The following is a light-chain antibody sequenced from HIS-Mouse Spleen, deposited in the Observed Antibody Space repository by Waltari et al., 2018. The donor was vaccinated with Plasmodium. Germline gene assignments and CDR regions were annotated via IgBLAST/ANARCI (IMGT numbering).Light chain of an antibody. CDR1: ALPKKY. V-gene: IGLV3-10*01. CDR3: YSTDSSGNHRV. J-gene: IGLJ3*02. CDR2: EDR. Sequence: SYELTQPPSVSVSPGQTARITCSGDALPKKYAYWYQQKSGQAPVLVIYEDRKRPSGSPEAFSCASSGTNATLMISWAQLEDEADYYCYSTDSSGNHRVFGGGTKLTVL.